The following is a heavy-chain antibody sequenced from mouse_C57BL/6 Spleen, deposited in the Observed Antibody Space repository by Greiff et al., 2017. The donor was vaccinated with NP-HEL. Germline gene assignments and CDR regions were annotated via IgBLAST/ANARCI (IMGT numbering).Heavy chain of an antibody. D-gene: IGHD2-3*01. CDR3: AGGYDGYSDY. Sequence: VQLQQSGAELVRPGASVKLSCKASGYTFTDYYINWVKQRPGQGLEWIARIYPGSGNTYYNEKFKGKATLTAEKSSSTAYMQLSSLTSEDSAVYFCAGGYDGYSDYWGQGTTLTVSS. V-gene: IGHV1-76*01. J-gene: IGHJ2*01. CDR1: GYTFTDYY. CDR2: IYPGSGNT.